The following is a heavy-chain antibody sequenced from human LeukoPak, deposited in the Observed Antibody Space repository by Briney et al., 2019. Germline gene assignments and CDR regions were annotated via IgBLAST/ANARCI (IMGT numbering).Heavy chain of an antibody. CDR1: GYTFTGYY. CDR3: ARVSGSYLYYFDY. Sequence: ASVKVSCKASGYTFTGYYMHWVRQAPGQGLEWMGWINPNSGGTNYAQKLQGRVTMTTDTSTSTAYMELRSLRSDDTAVYYCARVSGSYLYYFDYWGQGTLVTVSS. V-gene: IGHV1-2*02. J-gene: IGHJ4*02. D-gene: IGHD1-26*01. CDR2: INPNSGGT.